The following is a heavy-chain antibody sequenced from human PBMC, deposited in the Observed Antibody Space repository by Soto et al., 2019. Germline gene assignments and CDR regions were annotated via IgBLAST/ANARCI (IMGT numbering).Heavy chain of an antibody. CDR2: IYYSGST. CDR1: GGSISSSSYY. D-gene: IGHD3-22*01. J-gene: IGHJ3*02. Sequence: QLQLQESGPGLVKPSETLSLTCTVSGGSISSSSYYWGWIRQPPGKGLEWIGSIYYSGSTYYNPSLKSRVPISVDTSKTQFSLKLSSVPAADTAVYYCASVTYYYDSSGYFWLSAFDIWGQGTMVTVSS. CDR3: ASVTYYYDSSGYFWLSAFDI. V-gene: IGHV4-39*01.